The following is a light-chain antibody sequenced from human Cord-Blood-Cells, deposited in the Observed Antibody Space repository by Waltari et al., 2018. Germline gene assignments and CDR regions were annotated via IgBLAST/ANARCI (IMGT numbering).Light chain of an antibody. CDR3: SSYTSSSTYVV. V-gene: IGLV2-14*01. Sequence: QSALTQPASASGSPGQSLTISCTGLSRDDRGYHYVSRYQQHQGKAPKLMIYDVSNRPSGVSNRFSGSKSGNTASLTISGLQAEDEADYYCSSYTSSSTYVVFGGGTKLTVL. CDR2: DVS. J-gene: IGLJ2*01. CDR1: SRDDRGYHY.